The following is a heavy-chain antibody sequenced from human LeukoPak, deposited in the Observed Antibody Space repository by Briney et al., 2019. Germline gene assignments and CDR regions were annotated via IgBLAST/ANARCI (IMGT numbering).Heavy chain of an antibody. V-gene: IGHV4-34*01. Sequence: PSETLSLTCTVNGGSFSDYYWTWIRQPPGKGLEWIGEINHGGSINYNPSLKSRVTMSVDTSKNQFSLKLSFVTAADTAVYYCARGIAIGYCSGGSCYPFDYWGQGTLVTVSS. CDR3: ARGIAIGYCSGGSCYPFDY. D-gene: IGHD2-15*01. CDR1: GGSFSDYY. CDR2: INHGGSI. J-gene: IGHJ4*02.